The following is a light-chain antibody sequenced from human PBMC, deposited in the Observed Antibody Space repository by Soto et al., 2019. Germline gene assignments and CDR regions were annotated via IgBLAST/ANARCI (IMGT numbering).Light chain of an antibody. CDR3: QQSYNTPRT. CDR2: GAS. J-gene: IGKJ1*01. V-gene: IGKV1-39*01. Sequence: DIQMTQSPSSLSASVGDRVIITCRASQRISSCLNWYQQKPGRAPNLLIYGASNLQSGVPSRFSGSGSGTDYFLTINSRQPEDFATYYCQQSYNTPRTFGQGTKVEIK. CDR1: QRISSC.